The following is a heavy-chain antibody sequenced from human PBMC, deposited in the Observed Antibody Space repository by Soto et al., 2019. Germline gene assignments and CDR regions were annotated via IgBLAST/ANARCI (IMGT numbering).Heavy chain of an antibody. D-gene: IGHD3-3*02. V-gene: IGHV1-2*02. J-gene: IGHJ5*02. Sequence: ASVKVSCKASGYTFAGYYMHWVRQAPGQGLEWMGWINPNSGGTNYSQKFQGRVTITRDTSASTAYMELSSLRSEDTAVYYCARDRLRSHFWSGYHNWFDPWGQGTLVTVSS. CDR1: GYTFAGYY. CDR2: INPNSGGT. CDR3: ARDRLRSHFWSGYHNWFDP.